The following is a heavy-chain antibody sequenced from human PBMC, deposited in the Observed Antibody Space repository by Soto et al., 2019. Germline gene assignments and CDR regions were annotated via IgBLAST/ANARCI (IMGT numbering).Heavy chain of an antibody. Sequence: VQLVQSGAEVKKPGSSVKVSCKASGGTFSSYTISWVRQAPGQGLEWMGRIIPILGIANYAQKFQGRVTITADKSTSTAYMELSSLRSEDTAVYYCARFQRGRGFDYWGQGTLVTVSS. CDR3: ARFQRGRGFDY. V-gene: IGHV1-69*02. D-gene: IGHD3-10*01. CDR1: GGTFSSYT. CDR2: IIPILGIA. J-gene: IGHJ4*02.